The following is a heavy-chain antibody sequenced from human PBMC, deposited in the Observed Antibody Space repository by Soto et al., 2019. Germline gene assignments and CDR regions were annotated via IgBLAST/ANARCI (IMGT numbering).Heavy chain of an antibody. D-gene: IGHD3-16*01. CDR3: AKGGSWLDY. J-gene: IGHJ4*02. Sequence: QVQLVESGGGVVQPGRSLRLSCAASGFTFSSYGMHWVRQAPGKGLEWVAVISYDGSNKYYADSVKGRFTISRDNSKNTLYLQMNSLRAEDTAVYYCAKGGSWLDYWGQGTLVTVSS. CDR1: GFTFSSYG. V-gene: IGHV3-30*18. CDR2: ISYDGSNK.